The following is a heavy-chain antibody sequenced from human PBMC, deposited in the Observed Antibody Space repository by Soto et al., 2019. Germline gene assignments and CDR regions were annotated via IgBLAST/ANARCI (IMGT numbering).Heavy chain of an antibody. CDR2: ISGSGGST. D-gene: IGHD6-19*01. Sequence: EVQLLESGGGLVQPGGSLRLCCAASGFTFSSYAMSWVRQAPGKGLEWVSAISGSGGSTYYADSVKGRFTISRDNSKNTLYLQMNSLRAEDTAVYYCAKAPRGLVWFDYWGQGTLVTVSS. J-gene: IGHJ4*02. V-gene: IGHV3-23*01. CDR3: AKAPRGLVWFDY. CDR1: GFTFSSYA.